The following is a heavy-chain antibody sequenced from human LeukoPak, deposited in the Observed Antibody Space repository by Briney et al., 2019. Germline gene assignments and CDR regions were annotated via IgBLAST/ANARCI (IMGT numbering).Heavy chain of an antibody. Sequence: GASVKVSCKASGYIFTSYGISWVRQAPGQGLEWMGWISAYNGNTNYAQKLQGRVTMTTDTSTSTAFMELRSLRSDDTAVYYCARARGGSSRYYYYYMDVWGKGTTVTISS. CDR2: ISAYNGNT. D-gene: IGHD1-26*01. V-gene: IGHV1-18*01. J-gene: IGHJ6*03. CDR1: GYIFTSYG. CDR3: ARARGGSSRYYYYYMDV.